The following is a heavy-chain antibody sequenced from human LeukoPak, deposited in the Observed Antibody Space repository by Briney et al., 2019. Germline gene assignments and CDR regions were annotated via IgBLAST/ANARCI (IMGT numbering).Heavy chain of an antibody. Sequence: SETLSLTCTVSVASISSYYWSWIRQPPGKGLEWIGYIYYSGSTKYNPSLKSRVTISVDTSKNQFSLRLSSVTAADTAVYYCARVDSSGYLNYWGQGTLVTVSS. D-gene: IGHD3-22*01. V-gene: IGHV4-59*08. J-gene: IGHJ4*02. CDR1: VASISSYY. CDR3: ARVDSSGYLNY. CDR2: IYYSGST.